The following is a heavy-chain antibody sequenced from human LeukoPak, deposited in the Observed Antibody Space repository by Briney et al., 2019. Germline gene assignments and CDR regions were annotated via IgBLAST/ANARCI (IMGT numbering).Heavy chain of an antibody. V-gene: IGHV4-59*01. Sequence: PSETLSLTCTVSGGSISSYYWSWIRQPPGKGLEWIGYIYYSGSTNYNPSLKSRVTISVDTSKNQFSLKLSSVTAADTAVYYCARGYYDSSGYYYGEYYFDYWGQGTLVTVSS. CDR3: ARGYYDSSGYYYGEYYFDY. CDR2: IYYSGST. D-gene: IGHD3-22*01. J-gene: IGHJ4*02. CDR1: GGSISSYY.